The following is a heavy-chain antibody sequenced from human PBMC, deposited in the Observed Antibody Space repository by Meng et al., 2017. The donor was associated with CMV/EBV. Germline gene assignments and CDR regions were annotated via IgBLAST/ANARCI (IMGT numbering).Heavy chain of an antibody. V-gene: IGHV4-39*06. CDR3: ASLAGDY. CDR2: IYYSGST. Sequence: RLQLQGSGPGLVKPSETLSLTCTGSGGSISSSSYYWGWIRQPPGKGLEWIGSIYYSGSTYYNPSLKSRVTISVDTSKNQFSLKLSSVTAADTAVYYCASLAGDYWGQGTLVTVSS. CDR1: GGSISSSSYY. D-gene: IGHD3-10*01. J-gene: IGHJ4*02.